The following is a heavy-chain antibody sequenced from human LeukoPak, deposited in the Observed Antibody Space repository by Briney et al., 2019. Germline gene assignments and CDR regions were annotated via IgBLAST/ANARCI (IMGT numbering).Heavy chain of an antibody. J-gene: IGHJ4*02. CDR1: GYTFTGYY. Sequence: ASVKVSCKASGYTFTGYYMHWVRQAPGQGLEWMGWINPNSGGTNYAQKFQGRVTMTRDTSISTAYMELSSLRSEDTAVYYCARARYYDSSGYYHFDYWGQGTLVTVSS. V-gene: IGHV1-2*02. CDR2: INPNSGGT. D-gene: IGHD3-22*01. CDR3: ARARYYDSSGYYHFDY.